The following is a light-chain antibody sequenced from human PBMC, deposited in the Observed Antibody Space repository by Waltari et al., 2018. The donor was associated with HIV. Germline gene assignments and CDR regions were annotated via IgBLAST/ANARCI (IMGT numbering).Light chain of an antibody. V-gene: IGLV1-51*01. J-gene: IGLJ3*02. CDR1: SSNITNTY. CDR2: DNN. CDR3: GSWDSSLSVWV. Sequence: QSVLTQPPSVSAAPPQTVTIPCSRSSSNITNTYVSCYQQIPGTAPKLLISDNNKRPSEIPDRFSGSKSGTSATLGITGLQTGDEADYYCGSWDSSLSVWVFGGGTKLTVL.